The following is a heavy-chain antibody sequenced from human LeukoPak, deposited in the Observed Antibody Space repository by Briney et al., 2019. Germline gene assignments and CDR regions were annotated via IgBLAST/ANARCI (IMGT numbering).Heavy chain of an antibody. V-gene: IGHV3-21*01. D-gene: IGHD3-16*01. Sequence: PGGSLRLSCAASGFTFSSYTMNWVRQAPGKGLEWVSSITSSSSYIYYADSVMGRFTISRDNANNSLYLQMNSLRAEDTAVYYCARGPPLILDLIGYFDYWGQGTLVTVSS. CDR1: GFTFSSYT. CDR2: ITSSSSYI. J-gene: IGHJ4*02. CDR3: ARGPPLILDLIGYFDY.